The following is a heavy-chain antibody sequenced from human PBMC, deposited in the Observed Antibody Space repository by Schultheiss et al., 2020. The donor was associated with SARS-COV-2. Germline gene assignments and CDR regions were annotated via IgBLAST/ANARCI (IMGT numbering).Heavy chain of an antibody. D-gene: IGHD6-6*01. CDR2: IYYSGST. J-gene: IGHJ5*02. CDR3: ARALGLHSSSSDWFDP. Sequence: SETLSLTCTVSGGSISSYYWSWIRQPPGKGLEWIGYIYYSGSTNYNPSLKSRVTISVDTSKNQFSLKLSSVTAADTAVYYCARALGLHSSSSDWFDPWGQGTLVTVSS. CDR1: GGSISSYY. V-gene: IGHV4-59*01.